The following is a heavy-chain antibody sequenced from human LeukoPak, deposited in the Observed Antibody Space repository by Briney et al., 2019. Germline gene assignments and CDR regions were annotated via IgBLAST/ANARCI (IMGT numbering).Heavy chain of an antibody. Sequence: ASVKVSCKASGGTFSSYGISWVRQAPGQGLEWMGGIIPIFDTANYAQKFQGRVTITADESTSTAYMELRSLRSEDTAVYFCARVSQGRRYYYYYAMDVWGQGTTVTVSS. CDR1: GGTFSSYG. V-gene: IGHV1-69*01. J-gene: IGHJ6*02. CDR3: ARVSQGRRYYYYYAMDV. D-gene: IGHD2-15*01. CDR2: IIPIFDTA.